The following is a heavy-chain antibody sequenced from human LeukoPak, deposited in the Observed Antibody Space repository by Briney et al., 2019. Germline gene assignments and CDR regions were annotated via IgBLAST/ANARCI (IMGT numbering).Heavy chain of an antibody. CDR3: ANSLPTVSTRNYFDY. CDR2: FYYNGRSGNT. Sequence: TSETLSLTCSVSDDSISRRGYYWRWIRQRPGMGLEWMGYFYYNGRSGNTYYNLALKSRVTMSIDTGEKHFSLRLTSVTAADTAVYYCANSLPTVSTRNYFDYWGQGTLVIVSS. D-gene: IGHD5/OR15-5a*01. CDR1: DDSISRRGYY. V-gene: IGHV4-31*03. J-gene: IGHJ4*02.